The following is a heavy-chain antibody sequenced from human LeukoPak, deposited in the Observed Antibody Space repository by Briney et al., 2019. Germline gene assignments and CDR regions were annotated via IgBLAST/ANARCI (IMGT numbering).Heavy chain of an antibody. Sequence: GGSLRLSCAASGFTVSSNYMSWVRQAPGKGLEWVSVIYSGGSTYYADSVKGRFTISRENSKNTLYLQMNSLRAEDTAVYYCARDTGRGSGSYYNNYYYYGMDVWGKGTTVTVSS. D-gene: IGHD3-10*01. CDR1: GFTVSSNY. CDR2: IYSGGST. J-gene: IGHJ6*04. V-gene: IGHV3-53*01. CDR3: ARDTGRGSGSYYNNYYYYGMDV.